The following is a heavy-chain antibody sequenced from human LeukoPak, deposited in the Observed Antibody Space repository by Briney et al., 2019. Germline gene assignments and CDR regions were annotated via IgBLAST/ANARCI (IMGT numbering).Heavy chain of an antibody. J-gene: IGHJ4*02. V-gene: IGHV3-21*01. D-gene: IGHD3-22*01. CDR2: MISSSSYI. CDR3: ARDPPDYYDSSGDSDY. Sequence: PGGSLRLSCAASGFTFSSYSMNWVRQAPGKGLEWVSSMISSSSYIYYADSVKGRFTISRDNAKNSLYLQMNSMRAEDTAVYFCARDPPDYYDSSGDSDYWGQGTLVTVSS. CDR1: GFTFSSYS.